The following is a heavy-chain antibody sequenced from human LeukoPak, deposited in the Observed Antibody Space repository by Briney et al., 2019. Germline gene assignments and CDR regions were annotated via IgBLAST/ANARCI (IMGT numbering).Heavy chain of an antibody. CDR2: ISYDGSNK. CDR1: GFTFSSYA. Sequence: GRSLRLSCAASGFTFSSYAMHWVRQAPGKGLEWVAVISYDGSNKYYADSVKGRFTISRDNSKNTLYLQMNSLRAEDTAVYYCARDLGVIAARNPYYYYYGVDVWGQGTTVTVSS. J-gene: IGHJ6*02. V-gene: IGHV3-30-3*01. D-gene: IGHD6-6*01. CDR3: ARDLGVIAARNPYYYYYGVDV.